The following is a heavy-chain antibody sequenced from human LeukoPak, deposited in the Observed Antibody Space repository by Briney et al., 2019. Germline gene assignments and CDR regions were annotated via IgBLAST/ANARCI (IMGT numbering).Heavy chain of an antibody. CDR1: GFTFSSYS. J-gene: IGHJ3*02. D-gene: IGHD1-26*01. CDR3: ASGSGSRDDAFDI. CDR2: ISSSSSYI. Sequence: GGSLRLSCAASGFTFSSYSMNWVRQAPGKGLEWVSSISSSSSYIYYADSVKGRFTISRDNAKNSLYPQMNSLRAEDTAVYYCASGSGSRDDAFDIWGQGTMVTVSS. V-gene: IGHV3-21*01.